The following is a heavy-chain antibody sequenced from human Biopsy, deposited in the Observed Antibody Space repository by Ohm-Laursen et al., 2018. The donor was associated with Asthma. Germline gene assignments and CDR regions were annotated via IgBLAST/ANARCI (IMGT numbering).Heavy chain of an antibody. D-gene: IGHD2-15*01. CDR1: GGSIRGHD. CDR3: AGLGDCSGGACYSYGWFDP. V-gene: IGHV4-59*11. J-gene: IGHJ5*02. CDR2: VSHTGST. Sequence: TLSLTCTVSGGSIRGHDWTWIRLPPGKGLEYIGDVSHTGSTNYNPSLKSRVTMSLDTSKNQFSLRLTSVTPADPAVYYCAGLGDCSGGACYSYGWFDPWAREPGSPSPQ.